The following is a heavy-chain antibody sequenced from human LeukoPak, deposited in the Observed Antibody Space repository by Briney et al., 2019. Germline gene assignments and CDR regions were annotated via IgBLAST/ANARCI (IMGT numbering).Heavy chain of an antibody. CDR3: AREGYCSTTSYCYFDS. D-gene: IGHD2-2*01. CDR2: SYYRGRT. Sequence: SETLSLTCSVSGGSISSGGYYWSWIRQHPGKGLEWIGCSYYRGRTYYNPSLRSRLTISLDTSQNQLSLEVRSVTAADTAVYYCAREGYCSTTSYCYFDSWGQGTLVTVSS. CDR1: GGSISSGGYY. J-gene: IGHJ4*02. V-gene: IGHV4-31*03.